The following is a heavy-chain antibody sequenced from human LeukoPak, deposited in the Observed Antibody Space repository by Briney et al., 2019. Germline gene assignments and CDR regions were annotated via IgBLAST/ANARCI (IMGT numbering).Heavy chain of an antibody. D-gene: IGHD3-10*01. CDR1: GFTFSSYA. CDR2: ISGSGGST. V-gene: IGHV3-23*01. CDR3: AKDRVRGARTGWFDP. J-gene: IGHJ5*02. Sequence: GGSLRLSCAASGFTFSSYAMSWVRQAPGKGLEWVSAISGSGGSTYYADSVKGRFTISRGNSKNTLYLQMNSLRAEDTAVYYCAKDRVRGARTGWFDPWGQGTLVTVSS.